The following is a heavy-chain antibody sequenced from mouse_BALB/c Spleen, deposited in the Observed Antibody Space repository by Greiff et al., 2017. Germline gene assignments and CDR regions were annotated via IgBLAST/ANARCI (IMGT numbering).Heavy chain of an antibody. J-gene: IGHJ2*01. CDR1: GFTFSSYV. D-gene: IGHD1-3*01. V-gene: IGHV5-6*01. CDR2: ISSGGSYT. CDR3: ASLKMIANYMYC. Sequence: EVKLVESGGDLVKPGGSLKISCAASGFTFSSYVMSWVRQTPDKRLEWVATISSGGSYTYYPDSVKGRFTISRDNAKNTLYLQKSSLKAEDTAMYYGASLKMIANYMYCWGQGNTLTVSS.